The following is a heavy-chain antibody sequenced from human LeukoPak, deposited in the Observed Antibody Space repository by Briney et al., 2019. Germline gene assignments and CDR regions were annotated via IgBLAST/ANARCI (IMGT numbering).Heavy chain of an antibody. Sequence: SETLSLTCSVSGGSISSNYWSWIRQPPGKGLEWIGYISNRGSTNYNPSPESRVTISVDTSKNQFSLKLRSVTAADTAVYYCARVKRVAVAEYYYYYGLDVWGQGTTVTVSS. D-gene: IGHD6-19*01. CDR2: ISNRGST. V-gene: IGHV4-59*01. CDR1: GGSISSNY. CDR3: ARVKRVAVAEYYYYYGLDV. J-gene: IGHJ6*02.